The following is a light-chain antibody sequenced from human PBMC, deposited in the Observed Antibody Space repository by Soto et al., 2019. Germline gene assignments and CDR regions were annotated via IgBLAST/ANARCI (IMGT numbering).Light chain of an antibody. CDR1: QTISSW. J-gene: IGKJ1*01. CDR2: KAS. V-gene: IGKV1-5*03. Sequence: TQVGQYRSTLSASVGHRYTITRRASQTISSWLAWYQQKPGKAPKLLIYKASTLKSGVPSRFSGSGSGTEFTLTISSLQPDDFATYYCQHYNSYSEAFGQGAKVDI. CDR3: QHYNSYSEA.